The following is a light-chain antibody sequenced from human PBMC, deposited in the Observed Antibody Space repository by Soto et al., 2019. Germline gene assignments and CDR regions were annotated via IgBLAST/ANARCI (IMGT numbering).Light chain of an antibody. CDR3: QQATSFPFT. V-gene: IGKV1-12*01. CDR1: QGISDC. CDR2: ATS. J-gene: IGKJ3*01. Sequence: DIQMTQSPSSVYASVGDRVTITCRASQGISDCLAWYQQKPGQAPKLLIHATSSLQSGVPSRFSGSGSGTDFTLIISSLQPEDFATYYCQQATSFPFTFGPGTKVDIK.